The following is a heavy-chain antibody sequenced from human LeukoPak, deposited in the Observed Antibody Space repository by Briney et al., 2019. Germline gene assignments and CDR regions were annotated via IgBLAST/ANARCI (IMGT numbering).Heavy chain of an antibody. D-gene: IGHD2-15*01. CDR3: ATTRYCGSSSCWGFDY. CDR2: TYYSGTT. J-gene: IGHJ4*02. V-gene: IGHV4-59*11. Sequence: SETLSLTCTVSGGSISGHHWSWIRQSPGKGLDWIGYTYYSGTTTYNPSLKSRVTISVDTSNNQFSLRLSSVTAADTAVYYCATTRYCGSSSCWGFDYWGQGILVTVSS. CDR1: GGSISGHH.